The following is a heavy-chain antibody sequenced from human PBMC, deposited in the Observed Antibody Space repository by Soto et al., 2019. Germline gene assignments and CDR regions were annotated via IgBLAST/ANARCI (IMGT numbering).Heavy chain of an antibody. CDR1: GFSLITSAVG. Sequence: QITLKESGPTLVKPTQTLTLTCTFSGFSLITSAVGVGWIRQPPGKALEWLALIYWNDDKRYSPSLKNRLTITKDTSKNQVVLIMTNMDPVDTATYYCARGYSSGWIFDYWGQGTLVTVSS. CDR3: ARGYSSGWIFDY. J-gene: IGHJ4*02. CDR2: IYWNDDK. V-gene: IGHV2-5*01. D-gene: IGHD6-19*01.